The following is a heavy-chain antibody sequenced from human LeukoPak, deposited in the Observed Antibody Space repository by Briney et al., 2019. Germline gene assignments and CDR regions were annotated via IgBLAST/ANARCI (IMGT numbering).Heavy chain of an antibody. CDR1: GFTFSSYA. CDR2: ISGSGGST. Sequence: GGSLRLSCAASGFTFSSYAMSWVRQAPGKGLEWVSAISGSGGSTYYADSVKGRFTISRDNSKNTLYLQMNSLRAEDTAVYYCAKLEGGTLYCSTTRCYGTFDYWGQGTLVTVSS. CDR3: AKLEGGTLYCSTTRCYGTFDY. V-gene: IGHV3-23*01. J-gene: IGHJ4*02. D-gene: IGHD2-2*01.